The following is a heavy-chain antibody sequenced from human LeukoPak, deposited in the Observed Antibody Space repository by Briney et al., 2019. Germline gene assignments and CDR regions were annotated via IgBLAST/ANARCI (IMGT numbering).Heavy chain of an antibody. D-gene: IGHD1-26*01. CDR3: ARDSGSYYYYYYYGMDV. J-gene: IGHJ6*02. Sequence: PGGSLRLSCVASGFTSGKYWMSWVRQAPGKGLEWVANIKLDGSEKNYVDSVKGRFTISRDNTKNSLYLQMNSLRAEDTAVYYCARDSGSYYYYYYYGMDVWGQGTTVTVSS. CDR2: IKLDGSEK. V-gene: IGHV3-7*03. CDR1: GFTSGKYW.